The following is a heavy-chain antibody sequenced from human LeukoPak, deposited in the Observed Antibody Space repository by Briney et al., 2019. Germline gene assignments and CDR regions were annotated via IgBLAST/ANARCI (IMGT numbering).Heavy chain of an antibody. J-gene: IGHJ6*03. CDR3: AKVGPSLVRGLIRGGARYYYNYMDV. V-gene: IGHV3-23*01. CDR1: GFTFSSYG. D-gene: IGHD3-10*01. Sequence: GGSLRLSCAASGFTFSSYGMSWVRQAPGKGLEWVSAISGNGGSTYYADSVKGRFAISSDTSKNTLYLQMNSLRAEDTAVYYCAKVGPSLVRGLIRGGARYYYNYMDVWGKGTTVTISS. CDR2: ISGNGGST.